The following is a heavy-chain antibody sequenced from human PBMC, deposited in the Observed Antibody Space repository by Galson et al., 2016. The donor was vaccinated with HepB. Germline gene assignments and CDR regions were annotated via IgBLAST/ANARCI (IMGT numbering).Heavy chain of an antibody. CDR1: GFTFSTYA. CDR2: ISGSGSSS. J-gene: IGHJ4*02. CDR3: QGARGGGNFDH. Sequence: SLRLSCAASGFTFSTYAMNWVRQAPGEGLEWVSGISGSGSSSSHADSVKGRFTISRDNSKNTLYLQMNSLRAEDTAVYYCQGARGGGNFDHWGQGTPVTVPS. D-gene: IGHD3-10*01. V-gene: IGHV3-23*01.